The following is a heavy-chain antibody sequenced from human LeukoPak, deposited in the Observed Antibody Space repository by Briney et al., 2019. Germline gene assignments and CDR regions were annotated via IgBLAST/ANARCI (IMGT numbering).Heavy chain of an antibody. J-gene: IGHJ4*02. D-gene: IGHD5-24*01. Sequence: SETLSLTCTVSGGSISSSSYYWGWIRQPPGKGLEWIGSIYYSGSTYYNPSLKSRVTISVDTSKNQFSLKLSSVTAADTAVYYCARERRDGYDYWGQGTLVTVSS. CDR3: ARERRDGYDY. CDR1: GGSISSSSYY. V-gene: IGHV4-39*07. CDR2: IYYSGST.